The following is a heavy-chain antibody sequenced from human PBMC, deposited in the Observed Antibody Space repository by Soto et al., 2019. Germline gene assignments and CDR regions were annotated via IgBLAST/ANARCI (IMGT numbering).Heavy chain of an antibody. CDR1: GFTFSSYS. Sequence: EVQLVESGGGLVKPGGSLRLSCAASGFTFSSYSMNWVRQAPGKGLEWVSSISSSSSYIYYADSVKGRFTISRDNAKNSLYLQINSLRAEDTAVYYCARGGPMTTVTSTSSYWYFDLWGRGTLVTVSS. CDR3: ARGGPMTTVTSTSSYWYFDL. J-gene: IGHJ2*01. CDR2: ISSSSSYI. V-gene: IGHV3-21*01. D-gene: IGHD4-17*01.